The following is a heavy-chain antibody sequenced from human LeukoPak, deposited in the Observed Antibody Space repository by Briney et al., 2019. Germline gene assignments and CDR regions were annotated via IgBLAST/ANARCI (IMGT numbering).Heavy chain of an antibody. D-gene: IGHD3-22*01. CDR3: ARGGYYDSSGYYYPYYFDY. V-gene: IGHV1-2*04. J-gene: IGHJ4*02. CDR2: INPNSGGT. CDR1: GYTFTGYY. Sequence: ASVKVSCKASGYTFTGYYMHWVRQAPGQGLEWMGWINPNSGGTNYAQKLQGWVTMTRDTSISTAYMELSRLRSDDTAVYYCARGGYYDSSGYYYPYYFDYWGQGTLVTVSS.